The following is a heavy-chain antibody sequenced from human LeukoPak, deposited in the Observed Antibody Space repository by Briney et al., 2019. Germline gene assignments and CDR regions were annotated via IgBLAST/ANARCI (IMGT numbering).Heavy chain of an antibody. V-gene: IGHV3-48*02. D-gene: IGHD4-17*01. CDR2: ISNSGSDI. J-gene: IGHJ4*02. CDR3: ARLAYGY. Sequence: PGGSLSLSCAASGFTFSSFSMNWVRQPPGKGLEWISYISNSGSDISYADSVKGRFTISRANAKNSLYLQMNSLRDEDTAVYYCARLAYGYWGQGTLVSVSS. CDR1: GFTFSSFS.